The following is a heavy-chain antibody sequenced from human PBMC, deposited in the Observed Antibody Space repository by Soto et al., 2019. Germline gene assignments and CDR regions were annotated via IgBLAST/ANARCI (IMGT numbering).Heavy chain of an antibody. J-gene: IGHJ5*02. D-gene: IGHD3-22*01. CDR3: ARGSQSGFPFPEA. Sequence: EVQLVESGGGVVQPGGSLRLSCTPSGFTFSRYWMNWVRQAPGKGLEWVANIKQDGVEKHYVDSVEGRFTISRDNAQNSLYLQMNSLRAEDTAVYYCARGSQSGFPFPEAWGQGTLVTVSS. CDR2: IKQDGVEK. CDR1: GFTFSRYW. V-gene: IGHV3-7*04.